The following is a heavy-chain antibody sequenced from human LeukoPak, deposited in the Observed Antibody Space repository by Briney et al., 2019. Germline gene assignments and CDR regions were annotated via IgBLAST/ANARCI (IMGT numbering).Heavy chain of an antibody. CDR3: ASTARLFQH. Sequence: SETLSLTCTVSGGSISSFYWSWIRQSPGKGLECIGYIFHNGDINYNPSLKSRVTTTMDTSKNQFSLRLSSVTAADTAVYFCASTARLFQHWGQGALVTVSS. CDR1: GGSISSFY. D-gene: IGHD6-25*01. CDR2: IFHNGDI. J-gene: IGHJ4*02. V-gene: IGHV4-59*08.